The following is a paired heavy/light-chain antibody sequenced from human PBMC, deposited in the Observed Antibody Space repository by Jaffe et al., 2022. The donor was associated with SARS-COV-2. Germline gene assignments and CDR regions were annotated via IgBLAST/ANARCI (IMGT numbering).Heavy chain of an antibody. CDR3: ARSLRGYSFGPFDY. Sequence: QVQLQESGPGLVKPSETLSLTCSVSGGSISGYYWSWIRQPPGKGLEWIGYIYHSGSTNYSPSLKSRVTISVDTSKNEFSLKLSSVTAADTAVYYCARSLRGYSFGPFDYWGQGTLVTVSS. D-gene: IGHD5-18*01. CDR2: IYHSGST. V-gene: IGHV4-59*01. CDR1: GGSISGYY. J-gene: IGHJ4*02.
Light chain of an antibody. CDR1: QSVGSY. Sequence: EIVLTQSPATLSLSPGERATLSCRASQSVGSYLAWYQHKPGQAPRLLIYDTSNRATGIPARFSGSGSGTDFTLTISSLEPEDFAVYYCQQRHNWPPTFGQGTKLEIK. CDR3: QQRHNWPPT. V-gene: IGKV3-11*01. CDR2: DTS. J-gene: IGKJ2*01.